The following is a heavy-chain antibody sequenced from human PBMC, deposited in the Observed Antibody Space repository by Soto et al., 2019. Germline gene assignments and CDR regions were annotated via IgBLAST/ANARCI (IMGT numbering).Heavy chain of an antibody. V-gene: IGHV3-23*01. CDR1: GFTFSIYA. CDR2: ISGSGGCT. J-gene: IGHJ2*01. D-gene: IGHD4-17*01. CDR3: ASRTVGWYFDL. Sequence: VRLLESGGGLVQPGGSLRLSCAASGFTFSIYAMNWVRQAPGKGLEWVSVISGSGGCTYYADSVKGRLTISRDNSKHALYLQMPTLGAGDTAVYYCASRTVGWYFDLWGRGTLVTVSS.